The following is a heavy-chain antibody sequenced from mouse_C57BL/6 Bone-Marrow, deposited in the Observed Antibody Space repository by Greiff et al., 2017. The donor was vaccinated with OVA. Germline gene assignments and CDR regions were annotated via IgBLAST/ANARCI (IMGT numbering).Heavy chain of an antibody. CDR1: GFTFSSYG. D-gene: IGHD3-3*01. CDR2: ISSGGSYT. CDR3: ARQGRGVDY. V-gene: IGHV5-6*01. J-gene: IGHJ2*01. Sequence: EVQLVESGGDLVKPGGSLKLSCAASGFTFSSYGMSWVRQTPDKRLEWVATISSGGSYTYYPDSVKGRFTISRDNAKNTLYLQMSSLKSEDTAMYYCARQGRGVDYWGQGTTLTVSS.